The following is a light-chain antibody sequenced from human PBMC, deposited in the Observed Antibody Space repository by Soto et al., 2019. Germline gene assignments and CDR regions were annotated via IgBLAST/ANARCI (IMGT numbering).Light chain of an antibody. J-gene: IGLJ3*02. CDR1: TGPVTSGRY. CDR3: LLSYSGGRV. V-gene: IGLV7-46*01. Sequence: QAVVTHEPSVTVSPGGTVTLTCDSSTGPVTSGRYPYWFQQKPGQAPRTLIYDTSLKYSWTPARFSGSLLRGKAALTLSGARPEDEADYYCLLSYSGGRVFGGGTKVTVL. CDR2: DTS.